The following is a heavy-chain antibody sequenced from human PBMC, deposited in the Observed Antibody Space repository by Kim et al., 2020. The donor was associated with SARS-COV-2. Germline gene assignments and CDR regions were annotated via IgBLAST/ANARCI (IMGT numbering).Heavy chain of an antibody. CDR1: GFTFSSYA. Sequence: GGSLRLSCAASGFTFSSYAMSWVRQAPGKGLEWVSAISGSGGSTYYADSVKGRFTISRDNSKNTLYLQMNSLRAEDTAVYYCAKDLDPSLLWFRELFGWFNPWGQGTLVTVSS. J-gene: IGHJ5*02. CDR3: AKDLDPSLLWFRELFGWFNP. V-gene: IGHV3-23*01. D-gene: IGHD3-10*01. CDR2: ISGSGGST.